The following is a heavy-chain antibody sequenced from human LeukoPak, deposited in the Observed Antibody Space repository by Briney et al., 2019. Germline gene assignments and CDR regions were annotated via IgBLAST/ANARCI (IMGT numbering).Heavy chain of an antibody. Sequence: GESLKISCKGSGYSFTNYWIGWVRQMPGKGLEWMGIIYPGDSDTRYSPSFQGQVTISADRSISTAYLQWSSLKASDTAMYYCARRVVATPGAFDIWGQGTMVTVSS. CDR2: IYPGDSDT. V-gene: IGHV5-51*01. CDR1: GYSFTNYW. CDR3: ARRVVATPGAFDI. J-gene: IGHJ3*02. D-gene: IGHD2-15*01.